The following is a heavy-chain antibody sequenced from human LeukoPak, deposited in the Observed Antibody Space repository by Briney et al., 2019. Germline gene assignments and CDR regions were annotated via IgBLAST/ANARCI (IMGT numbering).Heavy chain of an antibody. D-gene: IGHD3-9*01. Sequence: PGGSLRLSCAASGXTFSSYGMHWVPKAPGKGLEWVAVISYDGINKYYADSVKGRLTISRDNSKKTLYLQMNSLRAEDTAVYYCAKGLKLYYDILTGYYSDAFDIWGQGTMVTVSS. CDR2: ISYDGINK. CDR1: GXTFSSYG. J-gene: IGHJ3*02. CDR3: AKGLKLYYDILTGYYSDAFDI. V-gene: IGHV3-30*18.